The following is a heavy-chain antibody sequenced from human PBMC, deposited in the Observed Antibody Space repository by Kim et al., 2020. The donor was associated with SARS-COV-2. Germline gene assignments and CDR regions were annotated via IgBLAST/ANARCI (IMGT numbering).Heavy chain of an antibody. D-gene: IGHD6-13*01. CDR2: ISGSGGST. Sequence: GGSLRLSCAASGFTFSSYAMSWVRQAPGKGLEWVSGISGSGGSTYYADSVKGRFTISRDNSKNRLHLQMNSLRAEVTAVYYCATYSSSWSLFDPWGQGTLVTVSS. V-gene: IGHV3-23*01. CDR1: GFTFSSYA. J-gene: IGHJ5*02. CDR3: ATYSSSWSLFDP.